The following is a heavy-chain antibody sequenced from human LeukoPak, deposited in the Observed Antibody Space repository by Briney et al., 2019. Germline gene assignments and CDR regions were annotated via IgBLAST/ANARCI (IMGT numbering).Heavy chain of an antibody. J-gene: IGHJ4*02. D-gene: IGHD2-15*01. CDR3: ARAYCSGGSCSNDY. CDR2: INPSGGST. Sequence: ASVKVSCKASGYTFTSYYMHWVRQAPGQGLEWMGIINPSGGSTSYAQKLQGRVTMTTDTSTSTAYMELRSLRSDDTAVYYCARAYCSGGSCSNDYWGQGTLVTVSS. CDR1: GYTFTSYY. V-gene: IGHV1-46*01.